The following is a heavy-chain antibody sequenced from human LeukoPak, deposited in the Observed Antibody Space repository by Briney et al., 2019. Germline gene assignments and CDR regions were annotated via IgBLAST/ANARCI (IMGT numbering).Heavy chain of an antibody. J-gene: IGHJ5*02. D-gene: IGHD3-3*01. CDR3: AKKTDFWSGYFAS. Sequence: GGSLRLSCAASGFTFSSYGMSWVRQAPGKGLEWVSAISLSGANAYHADSVKGRFTISRDNSKNTLSLQMNSLRAEDTAVYFCAKKTDFWSGYFASWGQGTLVTVSS. CDR1: GFTFSSYG. CDR2: ISLSGANA. V-gene: IGHV3-23*01.